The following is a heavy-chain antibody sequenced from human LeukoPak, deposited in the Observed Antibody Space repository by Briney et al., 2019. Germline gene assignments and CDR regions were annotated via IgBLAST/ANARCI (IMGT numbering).Heavy chain of an antibody. V-gene: IGHV3-7*01. J-gene: IGHJ4*02. CDR3: AKSRSGSANWALQIFDN. CDR1: GFTFSSYW. Sequence: GGSLRLSCAASGFTFSSYWMSWVRQAPGKGLEWVANIKQDGSEKYYVDSVKGRFTISRDNAKNSLYLQMNSLRAEDTAVYYCAKSRSGSANWALQIFDNWGQGTLVTVSS. CDR2: IKQDGSEK. D-gene: IGHD1-1*01.